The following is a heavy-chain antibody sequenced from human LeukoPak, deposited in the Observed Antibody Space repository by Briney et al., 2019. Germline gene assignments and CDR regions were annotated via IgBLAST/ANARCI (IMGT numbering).Heavy chain of an antibody. CDR1: GGSISSSSYY. CDR2: IVYSGST. V-gene: IGHV4-39*07. CDR3: ERGDYDFWSGYFLR. D-gene: IGHD3-3*01. J-gene: IGHJ4*02. Sequence: SETLSLTCTVSGGSISSSSYYWGWIRHPPGKGLEWIGSIVYSGSTYYNPSLKSRVTISVDTSKNQFSLKLSSVTAADTAVYYCERGDYDFWSGYFLRWGQGTLVTVSS.